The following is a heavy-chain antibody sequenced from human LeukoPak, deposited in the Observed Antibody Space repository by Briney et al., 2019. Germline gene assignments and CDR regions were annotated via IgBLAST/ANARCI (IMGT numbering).Heavy chain of an antibody. Sequence: GGSLRLSCAASGFTFRNYAMTWVRQAPGMGLEWVSVVTGNGETTYYEDSLKGRFTISRDNSRNTLYLQMNSLRAEDTAVYHCARNAADCTTSACYDSWGEGTLVTVSS. J-gene: IGHJ4*02. CDR1: GFTFRNYA. D-gene: IGHD2-8*01. CDR2: VTGNGETT. CDR3: ARNAADCTTSACYDS. V-gene: IGHV3-23*01.